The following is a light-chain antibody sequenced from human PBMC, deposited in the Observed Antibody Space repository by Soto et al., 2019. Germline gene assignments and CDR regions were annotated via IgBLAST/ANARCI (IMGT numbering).Light chain of an antibody. CDR3: QQSHSPPYT. V-gene: IGKV1-39*01. Sequence: DIQMTQSPSSLSASVGDRVTITCRASQTISKFLNWYQQKPGKAPKLLIYAASGLQSGVPSRFSGSGSGTDFTLTISRLQPEDFASYHCQQSHSPPYTFGQVTKMESK. J-gene: IGKJ2*01. CDR1: QTISKF. CDR2: AAS.